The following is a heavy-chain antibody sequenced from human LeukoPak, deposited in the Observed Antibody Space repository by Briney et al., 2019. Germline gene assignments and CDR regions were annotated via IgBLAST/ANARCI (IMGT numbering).Heavy chain of an antibody. V-gene: IGHV3-53*01. CDR3: ARGDDSGYYDYFDY. Sequence: GGSLRLSCAASGFTFSSYSMNWVRQAPGKGLEWVSTIYAGGNTYYAASVKGRFTISRDFSKNTVFLHMNSLRAEDTAMYYCARGDDSGYYDYFDYWGQGALVTVSS. CDR1: GFTFSSYS. D-gene: IGHD3-22*01. CDR2: IYAGGNT. J-gene: IGHJ4*02.